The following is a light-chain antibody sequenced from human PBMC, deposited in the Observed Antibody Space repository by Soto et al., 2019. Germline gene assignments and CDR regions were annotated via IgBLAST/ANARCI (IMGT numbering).Light chain of an antibody. CDR2: AAS. Sequence: DIQMTQSPSSLAASVGDRVTISCRASQGIANYLAWYRQKPGKAPKLLIYAASTLQSGVSSRFTGGGSGTDFSLTISSLQPEDVVTYFCQNYNWPPFTFGPGTKVEIK. CDR3: QNYNWPPFT. CDR1: QGIANY. J-gene: IGKJ3*01. V-gene: IGKV1-27*01.